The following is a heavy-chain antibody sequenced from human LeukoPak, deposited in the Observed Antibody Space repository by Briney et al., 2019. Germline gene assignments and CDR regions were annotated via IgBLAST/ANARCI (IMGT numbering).Heavy chain of an antibody. D-gene: IGHD2-2*02. V-gene: IGHV3-30*02. Sequence: GGSLRLSCAASGFTFSSYGMHWVRQAPGKGLEWVAFIRYDGSNKYYADSVKGRFTISRDNSKNTLYLQMNSLRAEDTAVYYCAKDWCSSSSCYTLYYFDYWGQGTPVTVSS. J-gene: IGHJ4*02. CDR1: GFTFSSYG. CDR2: IRYDGSNK. CDR3: AKDWCSSSSCYTLYYFDY.